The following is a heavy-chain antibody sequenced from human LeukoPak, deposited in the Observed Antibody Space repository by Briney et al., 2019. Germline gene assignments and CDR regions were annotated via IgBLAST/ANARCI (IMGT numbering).Heavy chain of an antibody. V-gene: IGHV1-18*04. CDR3: ARIPARVRNPIDY. D-gene: IGHD1-14*01. J-gene: IGHJ4*02. Sequence: GASVKVSYKASGYTFTDCYVHWVRQAPGQGLEWVGRINPNSGNTNYAQKLQGRVTMTTDTSTSTAYMELRSLRSDDTAVYYCARIPARVRNPIDYWGQGTLVTVSS. CDR2: INPNSGNT. CDR1: GYTFTDCY.